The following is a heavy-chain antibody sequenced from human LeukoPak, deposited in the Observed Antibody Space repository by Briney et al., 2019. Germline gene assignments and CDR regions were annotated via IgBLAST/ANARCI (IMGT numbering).Heavy chain of an antibody. Sequence: GGSLRLSCAASGFTFSSYGMHWVRQAPGKGLEWVAFIRYDGSNKYYADSVKGRFTISRDNAKNSLYLQMNSLRAEDTAVYYCARPSGSYVYYAFDIWGQGTMVTVSS. J-gene: IGHJ3*02. CDR3: ARPSGSYVYYAFDI. CDR1: GFTFSSYG. D-gene: IGHD1-26*01. CDR2: IRYDGSNK. V-gene: IGHV3-30*02.